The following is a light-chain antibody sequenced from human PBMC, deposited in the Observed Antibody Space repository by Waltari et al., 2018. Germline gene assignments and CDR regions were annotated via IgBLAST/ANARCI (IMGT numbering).Light chain of an antibody. V-gene: IGKV1-5*03. J-gene: IGKJ1*01. Sequence: DIQMTQTPSALPPSVGDRLSITCRASQTINMRLAWYQKKPGKAPNLLISKVSTLEKGVPSRFSGSGSGTEFTLTISSLQPDDFADYYCQEYHTYTFGQGTRVDIK. CDR2: KVS. CDR3: QEYHTYT. CDR1: QTINMR.